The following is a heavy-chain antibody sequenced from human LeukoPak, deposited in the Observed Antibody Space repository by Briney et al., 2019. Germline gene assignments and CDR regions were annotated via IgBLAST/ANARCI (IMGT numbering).Heavy chain of an antibody. D-gene: IGHD6-19*01. V-gene: IGHV1-18*01. CDR2: ISAYNGNT. CDR3: ARAKGAVAGVYYFDY. CDR1: GYTFTSYG. Sequence: ASVKVSCKASGYTFTSYGISWVRQAPGQGLEWMGWISAYNGNTNYAQKLQGRVTMTTDTSTSTAYMELRSPRSDDTAVYYCARAKGAVAGVYYFDYWGQGTLVTVSS. J-gene: IGHJ4*02.